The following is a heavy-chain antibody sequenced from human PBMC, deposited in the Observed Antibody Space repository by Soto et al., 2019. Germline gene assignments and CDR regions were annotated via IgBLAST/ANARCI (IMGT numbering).Heavy chain of an antibody. CDR1: GFTFSSYA. CDR3: AKNPNDCSSTSCWDYFDY. Sequence: PGGSLRLSCAASGFTFSSYAMSWVRQAPGKGLEWVSAISGSGGSTYYADSVKGRFTISRDNSKNTLYLQMNSLRAEDTAVYYCAKNPNDCSSTSCWDYFDYWGQGTLVTVSS. D-gene: IGHD2-2*01. J-gene: IGHJ4*02. CDR2: ISGSGGST. V-gene: IGHV3-23*01.